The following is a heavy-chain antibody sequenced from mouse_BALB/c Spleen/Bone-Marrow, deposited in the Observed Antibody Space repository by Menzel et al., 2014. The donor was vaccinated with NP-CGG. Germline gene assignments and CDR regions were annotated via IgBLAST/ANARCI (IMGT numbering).Heavy chain of an antibody. Sequence: QVQLKQSGAELVKPGASVKLSRKASGYSFTRYYMYWVKQRPGQGLEWIGEINPSNGGTNFNEKFKSKATLTVDKSSSTAYMQFSSLTSEDSAVYYCTRSNYGYWYFDVWGAGTTVTVSS. CDR1: GYSFTRYY. V-gene: IGHV1S81*02. D-gene: IGHD1-1*01. J-gene: IGHJ1*01. CDR3: TRSNYGYWYFDV. CDR2: INPSNGGT.